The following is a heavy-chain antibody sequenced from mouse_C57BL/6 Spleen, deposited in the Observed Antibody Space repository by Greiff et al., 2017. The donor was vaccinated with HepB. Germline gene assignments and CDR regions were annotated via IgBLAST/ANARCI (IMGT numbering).Heavy chain of an antibody. Sequence: QVQLKESGAELVRPGASVKLSCKASGYTFTDYYINWVKQRPGQGLEWIARIYPGSGNTYYNEKFKGKATLTAEKSSSTAYMQLSSLTSEDSAVYFCARDCYGNYFDYWGQGTTLTVSS. D-gene: IGHD1-1*01. CDR2: IYPGSGNT. CDR3: ARDCYGNYFDY. J-gene: IGHJ2*01. CDR1: GYTFTDYY. V-gene: IGHV1-76*01.